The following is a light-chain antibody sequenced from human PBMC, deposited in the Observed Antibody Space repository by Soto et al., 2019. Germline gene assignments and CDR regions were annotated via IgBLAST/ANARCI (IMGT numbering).Light chain of an antibody. J-gene: IGLJ1*01. CDR2: EVS. V-gene: IGLV2-14*01. CDR1: SIDIAPYNY. CDR3: SSYTSSTNYV. Sequence: QSVLTQPASVSGSPGQSLTISCTGTSIDIAPYNYVSWYQQHPGKAPKLIIYEVSYRPSGISNRFSGSKSGNTASLTISGLQAEDEADYYCSSYTSSTNYVFGPGTKVIV.